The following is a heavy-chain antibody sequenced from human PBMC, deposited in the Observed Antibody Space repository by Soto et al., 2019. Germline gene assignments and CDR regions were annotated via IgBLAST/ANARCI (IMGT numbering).Heavy chain of an antibody. CDR3: ARQVCSCGSCYHAFDY. CDR2: IYPGDSDT. J-gene: IGHJ4*02. D-gene: IGHD2-15*01. Sequence: EVQLVQSGAEVEKPGESLKISCKGSGYNFTNYWIGWVRQMPAKGLEWMGIIYPGDSDTRYSPSFQGQVTISVDKSISTAYLQWSSLKASDTAMYYCARQVCSCGSCYHAFDYWGQGTLVTVSS. V-gene: IGHV5-51*01. CDR1: GYNFTNYW.